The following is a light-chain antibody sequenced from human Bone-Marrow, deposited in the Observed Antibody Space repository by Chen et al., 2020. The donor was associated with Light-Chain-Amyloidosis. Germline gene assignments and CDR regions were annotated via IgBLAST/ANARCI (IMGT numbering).Light chain of an antibody. CDR1: SGHSSYA. J-gene: IGLJ3*02. CDR2: LNSDGSH. Sequence: QLVLTQSPSASASLGASVKRTCTLSSGHSSYAIAWHQQQPEKGPRYLMKLNSDGSHSKGDGIPDRFSGSSSGAERYLTISSLQSEDEADYYCQTWGTGIQGVFGGGTKLTVL. CDR3: QTWGTGIQGV. V-gene: IGLV4-69*01.